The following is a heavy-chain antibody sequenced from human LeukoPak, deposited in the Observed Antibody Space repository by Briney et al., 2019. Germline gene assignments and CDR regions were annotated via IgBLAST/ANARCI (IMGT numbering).Heavy chain of an antibody. J-gene: IGHJ4*02. V-gene: IGHV4-59*12. CDR2: IYYSGST. CDR1: GGSISSYY. Sequence: SETLSLTCTVSGGSISSYYWSWIRQPPGKGLEWIGYIYYSGSTNYNPSLKSRVTISVDKSKNQFSLKLSSVTAADTAVYYCARDRPDYGGNYPLDYWGQGTLVTVSS. D-gene: IGHD4-23*01. CDR3: ARDRPDYGGNYPLDY.